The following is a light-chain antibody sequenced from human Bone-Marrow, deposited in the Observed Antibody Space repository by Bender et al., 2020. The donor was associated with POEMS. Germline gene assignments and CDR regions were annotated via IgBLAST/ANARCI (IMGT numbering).Light chain of an antibody. CDR3: QVWDGSSDHPV. J-gene: IGLJ1*01. CDR2: DDT. CDR1: NIGTKT. Sequence: SYVVTQPPSVSVAPGQTARITCGGSNIGTKTVHWYQQKPGQAPVVVVYDDTDRPSGIPERFSGSNSRNTATLTISRVEAGDEADYCCQVWDGSSDHPVYGTGTKVTVL. V-gene: IGLV3-21*02.